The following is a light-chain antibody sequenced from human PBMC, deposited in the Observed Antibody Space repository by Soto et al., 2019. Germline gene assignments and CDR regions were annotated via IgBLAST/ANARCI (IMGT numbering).Light chain of an antibody. CDR1: SSNIGSNY. CDR3: AAWDDSLSGRGV. CDR2: RNN. Sequence: QSALTQPPSASGTPGQRVTISCSGSSSNIGSNYVYWYQQLPGTAPKLPIYRNNQRPSGVPDRFSGSKSGTSASLAISGLRSEDEADYYCAAWDDSLSGRGVFGTGTKVTVL. J-gene: IGLJ1*01. V-gene: IGLV1-47*01.